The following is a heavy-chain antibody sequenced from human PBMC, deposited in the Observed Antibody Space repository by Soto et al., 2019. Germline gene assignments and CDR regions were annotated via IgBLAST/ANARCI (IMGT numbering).Heavy chain of an antibody. CDR3: AREMYYDILTGYARLSPIIDY. D-gene: IGHD3-9*01. V-gene: IGHV3-33*01. Sequence: PGGSLRLSCAASGFTFSSYGMHWVRQAPGKGLEWVAVIWYDGSNKYYADSVKGRFTISRDNSKNTLYLQMNSLRAEDTAVYYCAREMYYDILTGYARLSPIIDYWGQGTLVTVSS. CDR2: IWYDGSNK. CDR1: GFTFSSYG. J-gene: IGHJ4*02.